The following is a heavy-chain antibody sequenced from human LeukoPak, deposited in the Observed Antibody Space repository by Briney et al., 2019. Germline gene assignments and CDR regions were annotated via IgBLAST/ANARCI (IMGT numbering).Heavy chain of an antibody. CDR1: GFTLSGYW. CDR2: INQDVSEK. CDR3: ARDGRGEYFDY. V-gene: IGHV3-7*01. D-gene: IGHD3-10*01. J-gene: IGHJ4*02. Sequence: GRSLRLSCAASGFTLSGYWMNWVRQAPGKGLEWVADINQDVSEKNYVDSVKVRFTISRDNGNNWLYPQLTSLRAEDTAVYYCARDGRGEYFDYWGQGPLVTVSS.